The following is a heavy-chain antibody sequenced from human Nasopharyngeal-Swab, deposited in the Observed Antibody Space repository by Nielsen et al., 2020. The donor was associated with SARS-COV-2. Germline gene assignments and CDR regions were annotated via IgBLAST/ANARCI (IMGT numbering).Heavy chain of an antibody. D-gene: IGHD4-11*01. CDR1: TFTSSSYW. CDR3: ARATTVKGVLGDV. CDR2: IKQDGSEK. Sequence: GGSLRLSCAASTFTSSSYWMSWVRQAPGKGLEWVANIKQDGSEKYYVDSVKGRFTISRDNAKNSLYLQMNSLRAEDTAVYYCARATTVKGVLGDVWGKGTTVTVSS. V-gene: IGHV3-7*01. J-gene: IGHJ6*04.